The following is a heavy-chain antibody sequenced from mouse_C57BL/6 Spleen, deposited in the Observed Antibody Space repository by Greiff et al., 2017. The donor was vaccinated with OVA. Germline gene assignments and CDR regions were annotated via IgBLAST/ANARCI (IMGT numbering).Heavy chain of an antibody. V-gene: IGHV1-76*01. J-gene: IGHJ2*01. CDR1: GYTFTDYY. D-gene: IGHD1-1*01. CDR2: IYPGSGNT. CDR3: ARGEVITTAYFDY. Sequence: QVQLQQSGAELVRPGASVKLSCKASGYTFTDYYINWVKQRPGQGLEWIARIYPGSGNTYYNEKFKGKATLTAEKSSSTAYMQLSSLTSEDSAVYFCARGEVITTAYFDYWGQGTTLTVSS.